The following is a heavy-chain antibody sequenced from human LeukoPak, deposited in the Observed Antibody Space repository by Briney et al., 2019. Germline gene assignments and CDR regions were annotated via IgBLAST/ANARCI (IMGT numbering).Heavy chain of an antibody. CDR3: ARDLNDYGDYYMFDP. J-gene: IGHJ5*02. V-gene: IGHV4-4*07. CDR2: IYHSGST. CDR1: GGSISSYY. Sequence: SETLSLTCTVSGGSISSYYWSWIRQPAGKGLEWIGRIYHSGSTYYNPSLKSRVTISVDTSKNQFSLKLSSVTAADTAVYYCARDLNDYGDYYMFDPWGQGTLVTVSS. D-gene: IGHD4-17*01.